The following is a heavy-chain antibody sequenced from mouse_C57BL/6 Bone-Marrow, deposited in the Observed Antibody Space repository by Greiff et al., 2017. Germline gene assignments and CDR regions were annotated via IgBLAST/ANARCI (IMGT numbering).Heavy chain of an antibody. CDR3: ARDPYHSNQGY. J-gene: IGHJ2*01. V-gene: IGHV1-81*01. CDR2: IYPRSGNT. D-gene: IGHD2-5*01. Sequence: QVQLQQSGAELARPGASVKLSCKASGYTFTSYGISWVKQRTGQGLEWIGEIYPRSGNTYYNEKFKGKATLTADKSSSTAYMKLRSLTSADSAVYFCARDPYHSNQGYWGQGTTLTVSS. CDR1: GYTFTSYG.